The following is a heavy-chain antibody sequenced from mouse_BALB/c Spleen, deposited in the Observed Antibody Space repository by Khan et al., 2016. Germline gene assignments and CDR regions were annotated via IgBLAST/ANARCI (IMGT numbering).Heavy chain of an antibody. CDR1: GYSITSDYA. CDR3: ARTPTAYYAMDY. J-gene: IGHJ4*01. CDR2: IIYSGST. V-gene: IGHV3-2*02. D-gene: IGHD1-2*01. Sequence: EVQLQESGPGLVKPSQSLSLTCTVTGYSITSDYAWNWIRQFPGNKLEWMGYIIYSGSTRYYPSLKSRISVTRDTSKNQFFLQLNSVTTEDTVTYYCARTPTAYYAMDYWGQGTSVTVSS.